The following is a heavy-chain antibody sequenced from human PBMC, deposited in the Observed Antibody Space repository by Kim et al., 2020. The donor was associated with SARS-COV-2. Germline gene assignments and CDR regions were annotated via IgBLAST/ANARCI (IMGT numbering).Heavy chain of an antibody. CDR1: GFTFSSYG. CDR2: IWYDGSNK. CDR3: ARDDPEGSGWEPLPDY. J-gene: IGHJ4*02. D-gene: IGHD6-19*01. Sequence: GGSLRLSCAASGFTFSSYGMHWVLQAPGKGLEWVAVIWYDGSNKYYADSVKGRFTISRDNSKNTLYLQMNSLRAEDTAVYYCARDDPEGSGWEPLPDYWGQGTLVTVSS. V-gene: IGHV3-33*01.